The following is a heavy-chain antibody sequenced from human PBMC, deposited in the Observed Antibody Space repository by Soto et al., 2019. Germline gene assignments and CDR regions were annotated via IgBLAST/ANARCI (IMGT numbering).Heavy chain of an antibody. Sequence: QVQLVQSGAEVKKPGSSVKVSCKASGGTFSNYVFSWVRQAPGQGLEWMGGIIPMYGTANYAQKFQDRVTITADDSTSTAYMELSSLRSEDTAVFYCARDLGGCSAGSCRHTWLDPWGQGTLVTVSS. CDR2: IIPMYGTA. CDR3: ARDLGGCSAGSCRHTWLDP. CDR1: GGTFSNYV. D-gene: IGHD2-15*01. V-gene: IGHV1-69*01. J-gene: IGHJ5*02.